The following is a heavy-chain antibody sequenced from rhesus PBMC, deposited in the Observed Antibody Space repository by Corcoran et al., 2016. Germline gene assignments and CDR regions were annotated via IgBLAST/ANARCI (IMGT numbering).Heavy chain of an antibody. Sequence: QVQLQPWGEGLVKPSETLSLTCAVYGGSVSGYWWGWIRQPPGTGLEWIGRIRNGGSTNYNPSLKSRATISIDTSKNQFSLKLSSGTAADTAVYYCARLISGVAMGAGAFDFWGQGLRVTVSS. CDR2: IRNGGST. V-gene: IGHV4-73*01. CDR1: GGSVSGYW. CDR3: ARLISGVAMGAGAFDF. D-gene: IGHD2-21*01. J-gene: IGHJ3*01.